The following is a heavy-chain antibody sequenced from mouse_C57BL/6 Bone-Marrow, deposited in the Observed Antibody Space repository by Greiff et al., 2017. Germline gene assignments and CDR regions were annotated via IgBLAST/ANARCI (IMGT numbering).Heavy chain of an antibody. D-gene: IGHD1-1*01. CDR1: GYTFTSYW. CDR2: IYPGSGST. Sequence: QVQLQQPGAELVKPGASVKMSCKASGYTFTSYWITWVKQRPGQGLEWIGDIYPGSGSTNYNEKFKSKATLTVDTSSSTAYMELRSLTSEDSAVYFCARRATGVATRAWFAYWGRGTLVTVSA. CDR3: ARRATGVATRAWFAY. J-gene: IGHJ3*01. V-gene: IGHV1-55*01.